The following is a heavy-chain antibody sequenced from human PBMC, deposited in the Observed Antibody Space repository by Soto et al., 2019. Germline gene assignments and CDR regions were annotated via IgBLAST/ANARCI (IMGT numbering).Heavy chain of an antibody. D-gene: IGHD6-13*01. CDR3: ARGDGTGLYRSGWSPQF. Sequence: EMQLLESGGGLVQPGGSLRLSCAVSGFSFSTYGVTWVRQAPGKGLEWVCGVSGGSGVTHYTDSVKGRFTITGDDSKNTVYLQMHSLRVEDTAVYYCARGDGTGLYRSGWSPQFWGQGTLVTVSS. J-gene: IGHJ4*02. V-gene: IGHV3-23*01. CDR1: GFSFSTYG. CDR2: VSGGSGVT.